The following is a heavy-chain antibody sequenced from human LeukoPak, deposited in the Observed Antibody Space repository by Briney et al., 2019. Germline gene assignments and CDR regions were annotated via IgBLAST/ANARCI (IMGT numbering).Heavy chain of an antibody. CDR3: ATGIKVAGTGMDV. Sequence: GESLRISCKGSGYSFTTYWIGWVRQLPGKGLEWMGTVYPGDSDSRYSQSFHGQVIISADKSINTAYLQWKSMKASDTATYYCATGIKVAGTGMDVWGQGTTVTVSS. CDR2: VYPGDSDS. D-gene: IGHD6-19*01. J-gene: IGHJ6*02. V-gene: IGHV5-51*01. CDR1: GYSFTTYW.